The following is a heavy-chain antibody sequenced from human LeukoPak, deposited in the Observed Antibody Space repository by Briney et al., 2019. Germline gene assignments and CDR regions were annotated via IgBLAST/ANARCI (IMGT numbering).Heavy chain of an antibody. CDR3: AKGYYYDSSGYLFFDY. J-gene: IGHJ4*02. V-gene: IGHV3-23*01. CDR2: ISGSGGST. CDR1: GFTFSSYG. Sequence: GGTLRLSCAASGFTFSSYGMSWVRQAPGMGLEWVSGISGSGGSTYYADSVKGRFTISRDNSKNTLYLQMNSLRAEDTAVYYCAKGYYYDSSGYLFFDYWGQGTLVTVSS. D-gene: IGHD3-22*01.